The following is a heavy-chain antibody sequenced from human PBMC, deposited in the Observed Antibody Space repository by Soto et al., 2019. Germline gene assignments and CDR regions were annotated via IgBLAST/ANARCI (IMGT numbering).Heavy chain of an antibody. Sequence: EVQLVESGGGLVQPGGSLRLSCAASGFTFSSYNMNWVRQAPGKGLEWVAHISSSSTTIYYADSVKGRFTISRDNAKNSLYLQTTSLRDEDTAVYYCAGPNYWGQGTLVTVSS. CDR2: ISSSSTTI. J-gene: IGHJ4*02. CDR3: AGPNY. V-gene: IGHV3-48*02. CDR1: GFTFSSYN.